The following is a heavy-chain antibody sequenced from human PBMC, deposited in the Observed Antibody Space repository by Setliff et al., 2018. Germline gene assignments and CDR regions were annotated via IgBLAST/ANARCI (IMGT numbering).Heavy chain of an antibody. CDR2: IYTTGTT. Sequence: SETLSLTCTFSGVSMTTYYRSWIRRPPEKGLEWIGYIYTTGTTKYNPSLKSRVTISIDTSKNQFSLKMRSVTAADTAIYYCARSRGVGATINWFDPWGQGTLVTVSS. CDR1: GVSMTTYY. D-gene: IGHD1-26*01. CDR3: ARSRGVGATINWFDP. J-gene: IGHJ5*02. V-gene: IGHV4-4*08.